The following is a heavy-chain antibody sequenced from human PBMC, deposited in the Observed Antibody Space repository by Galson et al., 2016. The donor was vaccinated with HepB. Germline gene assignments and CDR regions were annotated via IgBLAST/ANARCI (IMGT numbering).Heavy chain of an antibody. CDR1: GYSFTTYW. Sequence: QSGAEVKKPGESLRISCDVSGYSFTTYWISWVRQMPGKGLEWMGRIDPKDSYTNYSPSFQGHVTISVDKSISAAYLQWSSLKASDTAMYHCARMEAAAGISFMRHWGQGTLVTVSS. CDR3: ARMEAAAGISFMRH. CDR2: IDPKDSYT. D-gene: IGHD6-25*01. V-gene: IGHV5-10-1*01. J-gene: IGHJ1*01.